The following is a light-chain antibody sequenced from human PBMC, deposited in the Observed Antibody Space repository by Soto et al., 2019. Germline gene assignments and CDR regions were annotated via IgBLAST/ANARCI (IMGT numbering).Light chain of an antibody. CDR2: AAS. J-gene: IGKJ4*01. CDR3: QQLNSYPLT. Sequence: DIQMTQAPSSLPASVGDRVTITCRASQSISSYLNWYQQKPWKAPKLLIYAASTLQSGVPSRFSGSGSGTEFTLTISSLQPEDFVTYYCQQLNSYPLTFGGGTKVDIK. V-gene: IGKV1-9*01. CDR1: QSISSY.